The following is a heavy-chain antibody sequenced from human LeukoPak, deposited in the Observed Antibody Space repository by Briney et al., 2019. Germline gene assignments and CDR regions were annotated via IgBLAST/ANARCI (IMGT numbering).Heavy chain of an antibody. V-gene: IGHV3-48*01. D-gene: IGHD3/OR15-3a*01. CDR2: ISSSSSTI. Sequence: GGSLRLSCAASGFTFSSYSMNWVRQAPGKGLERVSYISSSSSTIYYADSVKGRFTISRDNAKNSLYLQMNSLRAEDTAVYYCARDGRRPPYYFDYWGQGTLVTVSS. CDR3: ARDGRRPPYYFDY. CDR1: GFTFSSYS. J-gene: IGHJ4*02.